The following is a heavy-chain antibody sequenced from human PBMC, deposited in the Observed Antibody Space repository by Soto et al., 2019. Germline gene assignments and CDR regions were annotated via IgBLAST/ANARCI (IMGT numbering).Heavy chain of an antibody. V-gene: IGHV1-3*01. D-gene: IGHD3-16*01. CDR1: GYTFTSYA. CDR3: ARSHDYIWGIHISDGKQRGLDAFDI. J-gene: IGHJ3*02. Sequence: ASVKVSCKASGYTFTSYAMHWVRQAPGQRLEWMGWINAGNGNTKYSQKFQGRVTITRDTSASTAYMELSSLRSEDTAVYYCARSHDYIWGIHISDGKQRGLDAFDIWGQGTMVTVSS. CDR2: INAGNGNT.